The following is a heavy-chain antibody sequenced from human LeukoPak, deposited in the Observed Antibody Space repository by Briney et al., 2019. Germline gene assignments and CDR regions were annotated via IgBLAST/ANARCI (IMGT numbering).Heavy chain of an antibody. Sequence: GGSLRLSCAASGFTFSDYSMNWVRQAPGKGLEWISYVGISSGNTKYADSVKGRFTISGDKAENSLYLQMSSLRVEDTAVYYCARDTKYAFDNWGQGTLVTVSS. CDR3: ARDTKYAFDN. D-gene: IGHD2-2*01. CDR2: VGISSGNT. CDR1: GFTFSDYS. J-gene: IGHJ4*02. V-gene: IGHV3-48*01.